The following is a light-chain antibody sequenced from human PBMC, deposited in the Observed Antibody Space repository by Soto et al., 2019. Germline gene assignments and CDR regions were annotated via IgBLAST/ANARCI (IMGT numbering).Light chain of an antibody. J-gene: IGKJ1*01. CDR1: ETITTY. Sequence: DIQMTQSPSSLSASVGDRVTITCRASETITTYLNWYQQKPGKAPGLLIRAASDLQNGVPARFGGSGSATYFTLTINSLQPEDFATYYCQQSYSIPATFGQGTKVEVK. V-gene: IGKV1-39*01. CDR2: AAS. CDR3: QQSYSIPAT.